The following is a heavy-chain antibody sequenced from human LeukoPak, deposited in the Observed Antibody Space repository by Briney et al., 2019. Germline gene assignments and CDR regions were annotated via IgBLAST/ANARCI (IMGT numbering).Heavy chain of an antibody. J-gene: IGHJ4*02. CDR1: GGSFCGYY. D-gene: IGHD2-15*01. CDR3: ARELPYCSGASCYFSSWFSLRSYFDY. V-gene: IGHV4-34*01. CDR2: INHSGST. Sequence: SETLSLTCAVYGGSFCGYYWSWIRQPPGKGLEWIGEINHSGSTNYNPSLKSRVTISVVTSKNQFSLKLSSVTAADTAVYYCARELPYCSGASCYFSSWFSLRSYFDYWGQGTLVTVSS.